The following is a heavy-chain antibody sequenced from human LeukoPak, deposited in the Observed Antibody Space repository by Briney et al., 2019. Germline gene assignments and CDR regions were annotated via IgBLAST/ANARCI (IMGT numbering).Heavy chain of an antibody. V-gene: IGHV4-34*01. CDR3: AREKGLVGAGMDV. Sequence: PWETLSLTCAVYGGSFSGYYWSWIRQPPGKGLECIGEINHSGSTNYNPSLKSRVTISVDTSKNQFSLKLSSVTAADTAVYYCAREKGLVGAGMDVWGQGTTVTVSS. CDR2: INHSGST. D-gene: IGHD1-26*01. CDR1: GGSFSGYY. J-gene: IGHJ6*02.